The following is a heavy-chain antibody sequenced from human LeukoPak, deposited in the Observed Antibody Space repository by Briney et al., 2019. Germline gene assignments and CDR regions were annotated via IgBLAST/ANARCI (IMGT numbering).Heavy chain of an antibody. D-gene: IGHD3-10*01. CDR3: ARAGDFDS. Sequence: GGSLRLSCAASGFAFSSYSMNWVRQAPGKGLEWVSSISSSSSYIHYADSVKGRFTISRDSAESLLYLQMNSLRAEDTAVYYCARAGDFDSWGQGTLVTVSS. CDR2: ISSSSSYI. V-gene: IGHV3-21*01. CDR1: GFAFSSYS. J-gene: IGHJ4*02.